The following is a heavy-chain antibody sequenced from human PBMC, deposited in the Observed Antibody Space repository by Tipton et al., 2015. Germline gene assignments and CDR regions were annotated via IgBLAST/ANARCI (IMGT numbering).Heavy chain of an antibody. V-gene: IGHV4-39*01. J-gene: IGHJ4*02. D-gene: IGHD2-21*02. CDR1: GDSISSSSYF. Sequence: TLSLTCTVSGDSISSSSYFWGWIRQPPGKGLKWIGSIYYSGSTYYNPSLKSRVTISVDTSKNQFSLKLSSVTAADTAVYYCARQVVVTAMPDYWGQGTLVTASS. CDR2: IYYSGST. CDR3: ARQVVVTAMPDY.